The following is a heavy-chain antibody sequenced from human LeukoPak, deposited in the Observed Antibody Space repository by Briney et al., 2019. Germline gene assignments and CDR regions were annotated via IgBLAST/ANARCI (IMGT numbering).Heavy chain of an antibody. CDR2: ISGSGGST. J-gene: IGHJ6*02. Sequence: GGSLRLSCAASGFTFSSYAMSWVRQAPGKGLEWVSAISGSGGSTYYADSVKGRFTISRGNSKNTLYLQMNSLRAEDTAVYHCAKGQLPPVGYYDILTGYPNYYYYYGMDVWGQGTTVTVSS. D-gene: IGHD3-9*01. CDR3: AKGQLPPVGYYDILTGYPNYYYYYGMDV. V-gene: IGHV3-23*01. CDR1: GFTFSSYA.